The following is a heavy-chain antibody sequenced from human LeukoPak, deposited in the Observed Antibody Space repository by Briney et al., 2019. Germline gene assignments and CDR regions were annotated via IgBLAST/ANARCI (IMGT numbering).Heavy chain of an antibody. CDR2: MNPNSGNT. CDR3: ARVPPSIAVAGTTGYNWFDP. Sequence: ASVKVSCKASGYTFTSYDINWVRQATGQGLEWMGWMNPNSGNTGYAQKFQGRVTMTRNTSISTAYMELSSLRSKDTAVYYCARVPPSIAVAGTTGYNWFDPWGQGTLVTVSP. CDR1: GYTFTSYD. J-gene: IGHJ5*02. V-gene: IGHV1-8*01. D-gene: IGHD6-19*01.